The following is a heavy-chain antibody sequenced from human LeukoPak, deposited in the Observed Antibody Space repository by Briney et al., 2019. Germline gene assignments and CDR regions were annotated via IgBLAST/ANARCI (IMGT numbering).Heavy chain of an antibody. Sequence: SETLSLTCTVSGGSISGSSYYWGWIRQPPGKGLEWIGRIYYSGSTKYNPSLKSRVTISVDASKTQFSLKLNSVTAADTAVYYCARGSRELYYFDYWGQGTLVTVSS. CDR3: ARGSRELYYFDY. CDR2: IYYSGST. CDR1: GGSISGSSYY. J-gene: IGHJ4*02. V-gene: IGHV4-39*07. D-gene: IGHD1-7*01.